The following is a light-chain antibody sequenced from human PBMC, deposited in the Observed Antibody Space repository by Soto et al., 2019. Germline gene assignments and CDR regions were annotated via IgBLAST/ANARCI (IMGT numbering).Light chain of an antibody. Sequence: QSVLTQPRSVSGCPGQSVTISCTGTSIDVGGYNYVSWYQQHPGKAPKLMIYDVSKRPSGVPDRFSGSKSGNTASLTISGLQAEDEADYYCCSYAGSPYVFGTGTKVTVL. CDR2: DVS. CDR1: SIDVGGYNY. V-gene: IGLV2-11*01. CDR3: CSYAGSPYV. J-gene: IGLJ1*01.